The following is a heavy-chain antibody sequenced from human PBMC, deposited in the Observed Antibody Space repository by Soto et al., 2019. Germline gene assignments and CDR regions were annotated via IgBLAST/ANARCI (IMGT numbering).Heavy chain of an antibody. V-gene: IGHV3-48*03. CDR3: VREKAATGTSLDY. CDR2: ISSSGGAT. D-gene: IGHD6-13*01. CDR1: GFTFSTFE. J-gene: IGHJ4*02. Sequence: EVQLVESGGGLVQPGGSLRLSCATSGFTFSTFEMNWVRQAPGTGLEWVSYISSSGGATYYSDAVKGRFTISRDNAKNSLFLQMNSLRAEDTAVYYCVREKAATGTSLDYWGQGTVVTVSS.